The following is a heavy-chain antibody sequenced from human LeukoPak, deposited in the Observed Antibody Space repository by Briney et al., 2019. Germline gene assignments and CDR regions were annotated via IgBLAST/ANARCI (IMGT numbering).Heavy chain of an antibody. J-gene: IGHJ4*02. CDR1: GGSISSSSYY. V-gene: IGHV4-39*07. D-gene: IGHD3-22*01. CDR2: IYYSGST. CDR3: ARAGYYYDDNYFDY. Sequence: SETLSLTCTVSGGSISSSSYYWGWIRQPPGKGLEWIGSIYYSGSTYYNPSLKSRVTISVDTSKNQFSLKLSSVTAADTAVYYCARAGYYYDDNYFDYWGQGTLVTVSS.